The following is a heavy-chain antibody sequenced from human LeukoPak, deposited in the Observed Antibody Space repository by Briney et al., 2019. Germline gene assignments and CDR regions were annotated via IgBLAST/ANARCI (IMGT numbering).Heavy chain of an antibody. J-gene: IGHJ6*02. CDR2: INPSGGST. CDR1: GYTFTSYY. V-gene: IGHV1-46*01. Sequence: ASVKVSCKASGYTFTSYYMHWVRQAPGQGLEWMGIINPSGGSTSYAQKFQGRVTMTRDTSTSTVYMELSSLRSEDTAVYYCSRKYSSSSPYYYYGMDVWGQGTTVTVSS. CDR3: SRKYSSSSPYYYYGMDV. D-gene: IGHD6-6*01.